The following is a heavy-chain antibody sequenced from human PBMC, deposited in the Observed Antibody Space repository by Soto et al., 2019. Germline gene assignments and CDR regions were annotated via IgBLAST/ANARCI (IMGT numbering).Heavy chain of an antibody. D-gene: IGHD5-18*01. V-gene: IGHV1-18*01. Sequence: VASVKVSCKASGYTFTSYGISWVRQAPGQGLEWMGWISAYNGNTNYAQKLQGRVTMTTDTSTSTAYMELRSLRSDDTAVFYCARLSGYSYGYGGWFDPWGQGTLVTVSS. CDR3: ARLSGYSYGYGGWFDP. J-gene: IGHJ5*02. CDR1: GYTFTSYG. CDR2: ISAYNGNT.